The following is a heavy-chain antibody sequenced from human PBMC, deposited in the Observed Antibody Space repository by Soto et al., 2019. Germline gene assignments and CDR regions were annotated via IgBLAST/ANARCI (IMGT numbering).Heavy chain of an antibody. CDR2: IYYSGST. CDR3: ARHKLEAYFDY. V-gene: IGHV4-59*08. Sequence: PSETLSLTCTVSGGSISSYYWSWIRQPPGKGLEWIGYIYYSGSTNYNPSLKSRVTISVDTSKNQFSLKLSSVTAADTAVYYCARHKLEAYFDYWGQGTLVTVSS. CDR1: GGSISSYY. D-gene: IGHD6-13*01. J-gene: IGHJ4*02.